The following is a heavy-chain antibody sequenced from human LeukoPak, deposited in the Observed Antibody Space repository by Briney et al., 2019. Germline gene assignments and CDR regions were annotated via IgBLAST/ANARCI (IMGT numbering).Heavy chain of an antibody. D-gene: IGHD1-26*01. CDR1: GFXFSSYP. CDR3: VREVVGAIYFDY. CDR2: ISSDGTIK. V-gene: IGHV3-30-3*01. Sequence: PGRSLRLSCVASGFXFSSYPMHWVRQAPGRGLEWMAVISSDGTIKYYADSVKGRFTISRDNSKNTLYLQTNSLRVEDTAVYYCVREVVGAIYFDYWGQGALVTVSS. J-gene: IGHJ4*02.